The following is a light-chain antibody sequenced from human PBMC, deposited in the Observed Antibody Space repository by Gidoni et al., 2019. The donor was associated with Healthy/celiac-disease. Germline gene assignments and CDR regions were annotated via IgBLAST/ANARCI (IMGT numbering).Light chain of an antibody. CDR1: QSVSSY. V-gene: IGKV3-11*01. CDR2: DAS. CDR3: QQRSNWPPT. J-gene: IGKJ4*01. Sequence: EIVLTPSPATLSLSPGERATISCRASQSVSSYLAWYQQKPGQAPRLLIYDASNRATGIPARFSGSGSGTDFTLTISSLEPEDFAVYYCQQRSNWPPTFGGGTKVEIK.